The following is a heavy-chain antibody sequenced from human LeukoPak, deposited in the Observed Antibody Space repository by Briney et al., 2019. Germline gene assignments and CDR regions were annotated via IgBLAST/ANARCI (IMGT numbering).Heavy chain of an antibody. D-gene: IGHD5-18*01. J-gene: IGHJ3*02. V-gene: IGHV3-30*02. CDR1: RFTFSSYG. Sequence: GGSLRLSCAASRFTFSSYGMHWVRQAPGKGLEWVAFIRYDGSNKYYADSVKGRFTISRDNSKNTLYLQMNSLRAEDTAVYYCAKDLVDTAALDIWGQGTMVTVSS. CDR3: AKDLVDTAALDI. CDR2: IRYDGSNK.